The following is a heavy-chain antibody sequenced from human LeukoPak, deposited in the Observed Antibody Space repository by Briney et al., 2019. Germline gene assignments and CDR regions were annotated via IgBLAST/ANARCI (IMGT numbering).Heavy chain of an antibody. CDR3: ATTLITVAGLSFDY. CDR1: GGSFSGYY. V-gene: IGHV4-34*01. CDR2: INHSGST. J-gene: IGHJ4*02. D-gene: IGHD6-19*01. Sequence: PSETLSLTXAVYGGSFSGYYWSWILQPPGKGPEWIGEINHSGSTNYNPSLKSRVTISVDTSKNQFSLKLSSVTAADTAVYYCATTLITVAGLSFDYWGQGTLVTVSS.